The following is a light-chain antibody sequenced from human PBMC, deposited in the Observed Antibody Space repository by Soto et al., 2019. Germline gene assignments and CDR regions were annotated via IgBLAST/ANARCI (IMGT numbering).Light chain of an antibody. CDR2: DVS. Sequence: QSGRTQPASGSGSPGQSIAISCTGTSSDVGGFNYVSWYQQHPGKAPKFMIYDVSSRPSGVSDRFSGSKSGNTASLTISGLQAEDEADYYCSSYTPSSTYVFGTGTKVT. CDR3: SSYTPSSTYV. V-gene: IGLV2-14*03. CDR1: SSDVGGFNY. J-gene: IGLJ1*01.